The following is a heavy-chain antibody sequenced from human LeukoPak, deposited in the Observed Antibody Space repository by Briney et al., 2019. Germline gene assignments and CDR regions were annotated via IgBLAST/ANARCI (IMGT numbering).Heavy chain of an antibody. CDR2: IYYSGST. Sequence: PSQTLSLTCTVSGGSISSGGYYWSWIRQHPGKGLEWIGYIYYSGSTYYNPSLKSRVTISVDTSKNQFSLKLSSVTAADTAVYYCARIEPGHDYGDYGAFDIWAKGQWSPSLQ. J-gene: IGHJ3*02. CDR1: GGSISSGGYY. CDR3: ARIEPGHDYGDYGAFDI. V-gene: IGHV4-31*03. D-gene: IGHD4-17*01.